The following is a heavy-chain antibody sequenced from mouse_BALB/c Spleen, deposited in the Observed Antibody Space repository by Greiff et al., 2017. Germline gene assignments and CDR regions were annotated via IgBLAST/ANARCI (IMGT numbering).Heavy chain of an antibody. CDR1: GFTFSSYA. Sequence: EVQLVESGGGLVQPGGSLKLSCAASGFTFSSYAMSWVRQTPEKRLEWVASISSGGSTYYPDSVKGRFTISRDNARNILYLQMSSLRSEDTAMYYCARGGFPFAYWGQGTLVTVSA. CDR3: ARGGFPFAY. J-gene: IGHJ3*01. D-gene: IGHD3-2*02. CDR2: ISSGGST. V-gene: IGHV5-6-5*01.